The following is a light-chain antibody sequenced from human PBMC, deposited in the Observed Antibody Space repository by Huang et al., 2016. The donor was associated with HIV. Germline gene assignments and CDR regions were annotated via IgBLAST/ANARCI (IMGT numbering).Light chain of an antibody. Sequence: DIQMTQSPSSLSASAGDRVTITCRASQDISNSLAWYQQKPGKAPKFLLYAASSLETGVPARFSGSGSGTDYTLTISSLQPEVFATYYCQQYYSSLYTFGQGTKVEIK. J-gene: IGKJ2*01. V-gene: IGKV1-NL1*01. CDR3: QQYYSSLYT. CDR2: AAS. CDR1: QDISNS.